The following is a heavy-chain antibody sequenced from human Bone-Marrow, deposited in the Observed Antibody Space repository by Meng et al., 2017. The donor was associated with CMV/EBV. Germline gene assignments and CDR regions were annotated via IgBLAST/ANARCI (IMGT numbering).Heavy chain of an antibody. CDR1: GYTFTSYY. J-gene: IGHJ3*02. Sequence: ASVKVSCKASGYTFTSYYMHWVRQAPGQGLEWMGIINPSGGSTSYAQKFQGRVTMTRDTSTSTVYMELSSLRSEDTAVYYCARMTGDPTFSPSWTDAFDIWGQGPMVTF. V-gene: IGHV1-46*01. D-gene: IGHD7-27*01. CDR3: ARMTGDPTFSPSWTDAFDI. CDR2: INPSGGST.